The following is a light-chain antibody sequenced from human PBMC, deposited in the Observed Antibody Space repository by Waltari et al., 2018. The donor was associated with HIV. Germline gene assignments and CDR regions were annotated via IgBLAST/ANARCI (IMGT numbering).Light chain of an antibody. CDR3: QVWDSSSDHPRV. Sequence: SYVLTQPPSVSVAPGKTARTTCGGNNIGSKSVHWYQQKPGQAPVLVIYDDSDRPSGNPGRFSGYNSENTATLTISRVEAGDEADYYCQVWDSSSDHPRVFGGGTKLTVL. V-gene: IGLV3-21*04. CDR2: DDS. J-gene: IGLJ3*02. CDR1: NIGSKS.